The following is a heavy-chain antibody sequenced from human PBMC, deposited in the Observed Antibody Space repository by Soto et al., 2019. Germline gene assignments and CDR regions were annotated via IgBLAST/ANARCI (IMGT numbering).Heavy chain of an antibody. CDR1: GYSFAGNW. Sequence: AGSLKISCKGSGYSFAGNWITWVSQTPGKGLEWMGRIDPSDSQTYYSPSFRGHVTISVTKSITTVFLQWSSLKAADTAMYYCARQIYDSDTGPNFQYYFDSWGQGTPVTVSS. V-gene: IGHV5-10-1*01. CDR2: IDPSDSQT. CDR3: ARQIYDSDTGPNFQYYFDS. J-gene: IGHJ4*02. D-gene: IGHD3-22*01.